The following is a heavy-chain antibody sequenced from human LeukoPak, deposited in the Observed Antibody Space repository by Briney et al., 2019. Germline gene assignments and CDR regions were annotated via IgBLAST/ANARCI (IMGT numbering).Heavy chain of an antibody. Sequence: GGSLRLSCAASGFTFSSYAMSWVRQAPGKGLEWVSAISGSGGSTYYADSVKGRFTISRDNSKNTLYLQMNSLRAEDTAVYYCAKDQRITMVRGVPDAFDIWGQGTMVTVSS. CDR3: AKDQRITMVRGVPDAFDI. V-gene: IGHV3-23*01. CDR1: GFTFSSYA. D-gene: IGHD3-10*01. CDR2: ISGSGGST. J-gene: IGHJ3*02.